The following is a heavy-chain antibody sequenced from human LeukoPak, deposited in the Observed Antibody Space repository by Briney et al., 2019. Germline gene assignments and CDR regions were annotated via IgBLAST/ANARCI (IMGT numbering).Heavy chain of an antibody. Sequence: PSETLSLTCAVYGGSFSGYYWSWIRQPPGKGLEWIGEINHSGSTNYNPSLKSRVTISVDTSKNQFSLKLSSVTAADTAVYYCARRSSGWSTYYYYYMDVWGKGTTVTISS. CDR1: GGSFSGYY. V-gene: IGHV4-34*01. CDR2: INHSGST. CDR3: ARRSSGWSTYYYYYMDV. D-gene: IGHD6-19*01. J-gene: IGHJ6*03.